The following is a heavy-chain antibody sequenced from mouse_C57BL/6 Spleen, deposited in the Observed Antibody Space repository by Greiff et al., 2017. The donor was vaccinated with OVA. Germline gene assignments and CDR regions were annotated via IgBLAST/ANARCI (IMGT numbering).Heavy chain of an antibody. CDR2: ISYDGSN. D-gene: IGHD2-2*01. J-gene: IGHJ4*01. V-gene: IGHV3-6*01. CDR1: GYSITSGYY. Sequence: EVQRVESGPGLVKPSQSLSLTCSVTGYSITSGYYWNWIRPSPGNKLEWMGYISYDGSNNYNPTLKNRISITRDTSKNQFFLKLNSVTTEDTATYYCARGMRGGIWLLGYWGQGTSVTVSS. CDR3: ARGMRGGIWLLGY.